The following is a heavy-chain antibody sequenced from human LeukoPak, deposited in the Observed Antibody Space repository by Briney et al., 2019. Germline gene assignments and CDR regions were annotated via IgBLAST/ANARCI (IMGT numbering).Heavy chain of an antibody. CDR3: ARYYDTFWPNLYYYMDV. Sequence: SETLSLTCSVSGGSISSYYWSWIRQPPGKGLECIGYIYYSWSTNYNPSLKSRVTISVDTSKNQFSLKLSSVTPADTAVYYCARYYDTFWPNLYYYMDVWGKGTTVTVSS. CDR1: GGSISSYY. V-gene: IGHV4-59*01. D-gene: IGHD3-9*01. J-gene: IGHJ6*03. CDR2: IYYSWST.